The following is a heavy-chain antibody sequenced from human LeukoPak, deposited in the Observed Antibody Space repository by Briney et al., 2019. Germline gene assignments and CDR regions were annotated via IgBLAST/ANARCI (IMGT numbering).Heavy chain of an antibody. CDR2: IHYSWCT. Sequence: SETLSLTCTVSGGPVSSYYWSWIRQPPGQALESIGHIHYSWCTNYNPSLKSRVTISVDTSKNQSSLKLSSVTAADTAVYFCARLGYSYGQISWYFELWGRGTLVTVSS. J-gene: IGHJ2*01. CDR3: ARLGYSYGQISWYFEL. V-gene: IGHV4-59*08. D-gene: IGHD5-18*01. CDR1: GGPVSSYY.